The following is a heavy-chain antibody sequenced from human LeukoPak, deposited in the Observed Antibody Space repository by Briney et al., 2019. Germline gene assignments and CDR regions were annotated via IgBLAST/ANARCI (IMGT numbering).Heavy chain of an antibody. CDR3: CTATYADYYYGMDV. V-gene: IGHV3-64*01. CDR1: GFIFSRSA. CDR2: ISSNGGST. D-gene: IGHD2-15*01. J-gene: IGHJ6*02. Sequence: PSGGSLRLSCAASGFIFSRSAMHWVRQAPGKGLEFVSAISSNGGSTFYANSVKGRFTISRDNSKNTLYLQMGSLRAEDTAVYYCCTATYADYYYGMDVWGQGTTVTVSS.